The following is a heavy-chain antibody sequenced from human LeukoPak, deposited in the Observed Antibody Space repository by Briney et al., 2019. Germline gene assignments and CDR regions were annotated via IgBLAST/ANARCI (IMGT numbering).Heavy chain of an antibody. CDR2: ISHSGAI. J-gene: IGHJ5*02. CDR3: ARLSAACFDP. CDR1: GFSISSGFY. Sequence: PSETLSLTCAVSGFSISSGFYWGWVRQPPGKGLEYIGHISHSGAIHYNPSLMSRVTISLDTSKNHFSLKLSSVTAADTAMYFCARLSAACFDPWGQGTLVTVSS. V-gene: IGHV4-38-2*01.